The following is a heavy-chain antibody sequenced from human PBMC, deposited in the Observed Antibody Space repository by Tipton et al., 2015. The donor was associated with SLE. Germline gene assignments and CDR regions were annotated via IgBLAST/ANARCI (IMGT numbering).Heavy chain of an antibody. Sequence: TLSLTCTVSGGSISSYYWSWTRQPPGKGLEWIGYIYYSGSTNYNPSLKSRVTISVDTSKSQFSLKLSSVTAADTAVYYCASGGIYFDYWGQGTLVTVSS. D-gene: IGHD3-16*01. CDR3: ASGGIYFDY. V-gene: IGHV4-59*01. CDR2: IYYSGST. J-gene: IGHJ4*02. CDR1: GGSISSYY.